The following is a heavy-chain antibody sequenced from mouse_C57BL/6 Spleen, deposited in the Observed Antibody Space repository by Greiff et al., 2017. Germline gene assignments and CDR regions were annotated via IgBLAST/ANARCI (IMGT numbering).Heavy chain of an antibody. Sequence: DVHLVESGGGLVKPGGSLKLSCAASGFTFSDYGMHWVRQAPEKGLEWVAYISSGSSTIYYADTVKGRFTISRDNAKNTLFLQMTSLRSEDTAMYYCARDYGSKRYYFDYWGQGTTLTVSS. CDR3: ARDYGSKRYYFDY. V-gene: IGHV5-17*01. D-gene: IGHD1-1*01. J-gene: IGHJ2*01. CDR2: ISSGSSTI. CDR1: GFTFSDYG.